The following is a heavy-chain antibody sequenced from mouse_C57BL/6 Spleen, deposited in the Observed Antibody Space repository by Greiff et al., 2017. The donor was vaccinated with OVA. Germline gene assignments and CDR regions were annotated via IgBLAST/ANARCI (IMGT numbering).Heavy chain of an antibody. V-gene: IGHV1-81*01. J-gene: IGHJ2*01. Sequence: QVPLKLSGAELARPGASVKLSCKASGYTFTSYGISWVKQRTGQGLEWIGEIYPRSGNTYYNEKFKGKATLTADKSSSTAYMQLRSLTSEDSAVYYCGGRDYYFDDWGQGTTLTVSS. CDR2: IYPRSGNT. CDR3: GGRDYYFDD. CDR1: GYTFTSYG.